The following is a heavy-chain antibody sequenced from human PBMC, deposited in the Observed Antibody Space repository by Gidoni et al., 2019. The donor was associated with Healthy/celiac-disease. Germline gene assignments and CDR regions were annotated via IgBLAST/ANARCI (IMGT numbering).Heavy chain of an antibody. J-gene: IGHJ4*02. CDR3: ARASNPSPYSSGWYNY. CDR1: GYIFTGYY. CDR2: INPNSGGT. V-gene: IGHV1-2*04. D-gene: IGHD6-19*01. Sequence: QVQLVQSGAEVKKPGASVKVSCKASGYIFTGYYMHWVRQAPGQGLEWMGWINPNSGGTNYAQKFQGWVTMTRDTSISTAYMELSRLRSDDTAVYYCARASNPSPYSSGWYNYWGQGTLVTVSS.